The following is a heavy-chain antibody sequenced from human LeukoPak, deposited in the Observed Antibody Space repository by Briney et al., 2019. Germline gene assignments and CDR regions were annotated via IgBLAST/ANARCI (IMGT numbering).Heavy chain of an antibody. Sequence: ASVKVSCKASGYTFTGYYMHWVRQAPGQGLKWMGWINPNSGGTNYAQKFQGRVTMTRDTSISTAYMELSRLRSDDTAVYYCAREPTLRFLEWLFSNWGQGTLVTVSS. CDR2: INPNSGGT. J-gene: IGHJ4*02. CDR1: GYTFTGYY. CDR3: AREPTLRFLEWLFSN. V-gene: IGHV1-2*02. D-gene: IGHD3-3*01.